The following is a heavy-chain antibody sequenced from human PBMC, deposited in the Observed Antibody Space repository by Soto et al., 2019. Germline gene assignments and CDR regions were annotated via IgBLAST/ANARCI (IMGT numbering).Heavy chain of an antibody. CDR3: AKRAGGRSSSWAIDN. CDR1: GFTFSSYA. CDR2: ISGVGGST. J-gene: IGHJ4*02. V-gene: IGHV3-23*01. Sequence: GGSLRLSCAASGFTFSSYAMSWVRQAPGKGLEWVSTISGVGGSTYYADSVKGRFTISRDNSKNTLSLQMNSLRAEDTAVYYFAKRAGGRSSSWAIDNWGQGTLVTVSS. D-gene: IGHD6-13*01.